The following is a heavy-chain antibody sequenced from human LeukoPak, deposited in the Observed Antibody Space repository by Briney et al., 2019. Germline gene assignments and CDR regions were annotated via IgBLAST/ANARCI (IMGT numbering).Heavy chain of an antibody. V-gene: IGHV4-4*07. CDR1: GGSISSYY. J-gene: IGHJ5*02. CDR3: EGRDSSGYYP. Sequence: PSETLSLTRTVSGGSISSYYWNWIRQPAGKGLEWIGRIYTSGSTNYNPSLKSRVTMSVDTSKNQFSLKLSSVTAADTAVYYCEGRDSSGYYPWGQGTLVTVSS. CDR2: IYTSGST. D-gene: IGHD3-22*01.